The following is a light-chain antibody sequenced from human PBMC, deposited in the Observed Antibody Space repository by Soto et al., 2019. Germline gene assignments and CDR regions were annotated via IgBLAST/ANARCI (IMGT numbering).Light chain of an antibody. Sequence: AIQMTQSPSSLSASVGDRVTITCRASQGIRNDLGWYQQKPGKAPQLLIYAASSLQSGVTSRFSGSGSGTDFTLTISSLQPEDFATYYCLQDYNYPYTFGQGTKLEIK. V-gene: IGKV1-6*01. CDR3: LQDYNYPYT. J-gene: IGKJ2*01. CDR1: QGIRND. CDR2: AAS.